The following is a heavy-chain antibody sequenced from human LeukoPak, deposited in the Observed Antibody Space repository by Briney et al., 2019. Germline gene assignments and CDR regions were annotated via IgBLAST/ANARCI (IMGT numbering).Heavy chain of an antibody. CDR1: GFTFSSYW. CDR2: IKEDGSAK. D-gene: IGHD5-12*01. Sequence: GGSLRLSCAVSGFTFSSYWMSCVRQAPGKGLEWVANIKEDGSAKYYVDSVKGRFTISRDNAKNSLYLQMNSLRAEDTAVYYCARVQVATTEYFDYWGQGTLVTVSS. J-gene: IGHJ4*02. V-gene: IGHV3-7*05. CDR3: ARVQVATTEYFDY.